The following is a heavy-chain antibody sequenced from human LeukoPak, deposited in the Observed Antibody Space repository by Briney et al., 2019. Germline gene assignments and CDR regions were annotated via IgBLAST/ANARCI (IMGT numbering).Heavy chain of an antibody. J-gene: IGHJ4*02. CDR2: ISSSGSDI. CDR3: ARDMVATVGYFDY. Sequence: GGSLRLSCAASGFAFSDYYMSWIRQAPGKGLEWISYISSSGSDIYYADSVKGRFTISRDNAKNSLYLQMNSLRAEDTAVYYCARDMVATVGYFDYWGQGTLVTVSS. D-gene: IGHD5-12*01. CDR1: GFAFSDYY. V-gene: IGHV3-11*01.